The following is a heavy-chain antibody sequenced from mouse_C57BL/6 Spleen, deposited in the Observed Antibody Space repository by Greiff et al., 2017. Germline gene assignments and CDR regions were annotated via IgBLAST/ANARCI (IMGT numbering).Heavy chain of an antibody. J-gene: IGHJ3*01. V-gene: IGHV5-4*01. CDR3: ARKGARKGPAY. CDR2: ISDGGSYT. CDR1: GFTFSSYA. Sequence: EVHLVESGGGLVKPGGSLKLSCAASGFTFSSYAMPWVRQTPEKRLEWVATISDGGSYTYYPDNVKGRFTISRDNAKNNLYLQMSHLTSEDTAMYYCARKGARKGPAYWGQGTPLTVSA. D-gene: IGHD3-3*01.